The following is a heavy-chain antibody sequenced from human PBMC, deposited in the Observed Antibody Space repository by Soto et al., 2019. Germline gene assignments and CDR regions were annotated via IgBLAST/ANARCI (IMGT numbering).Heavy chain of an antibody. CDR1: GDSVSSNSAA. Sequence: SQTLPLTCAISGDSVSSNSAAWNWIRLSPSRGLEWLARTYYRSRWYNDYAVSVRSRITVNPDTSKNQFSLQPTSVTPEDTAVYYCAGTTSHQWYYMDVWGKGTTVTVSS. J-gene: IGHJ6*03. CDR2: TYYRSRWYN. D-gene: IGHD1-7*01. CDR3: AGTTSHQWYYMDV. V-gene: IGHV6-1*01.